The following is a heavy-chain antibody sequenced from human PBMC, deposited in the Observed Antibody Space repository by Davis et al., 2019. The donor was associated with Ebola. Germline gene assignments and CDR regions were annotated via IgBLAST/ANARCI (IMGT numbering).Heavy chain of an antibody. CDR1: GFTFSSYA. D-gene: IGHD2-2*01. Sequence: PGGSLRLSCAASGFTFSSYAMSWVRQAPGKGLEWVSAISGSGGSTYYADSVKGRFTISRDNSKNTLYLQMNSLRAEDTPVYYCAKGSIVVQDIVVVPAAIDPWGQGTVVTVSS. CDR3: AKGSIVVQDIVVVPAAIDP. J-gene: IGHJ5*02. CDR2: ISGSGGST. V-gene: IGHV3-23*01.